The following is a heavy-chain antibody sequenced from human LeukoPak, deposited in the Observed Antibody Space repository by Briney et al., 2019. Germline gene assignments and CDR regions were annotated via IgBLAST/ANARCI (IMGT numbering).Heavy chain of an antibody. CDR1: GFIFGGYA. D-gene: IGHD3-3*01. V-gene: IGHV3-30-3*01. CDR3: ARGFNDFWSGSQLEY. J-gene: IGHJ4*02. CDR2: ISYDGGKT. Sequence: GGSLRLSCAASGFIFGGYAMHWVRQAPGKWLQWLAVISYDGGKTYYADSVEGRFTISRDNSKSTVYLEINSLRSEDTAIYYCARGFNDFWSGSQLEYWGQGTLVTVSS.